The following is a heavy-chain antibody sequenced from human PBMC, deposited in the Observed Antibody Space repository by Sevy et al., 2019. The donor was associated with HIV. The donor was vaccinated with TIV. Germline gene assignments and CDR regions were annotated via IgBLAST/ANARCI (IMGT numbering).Heavy chain of an antibody. CDR3: ARETVSGYNL. D-gene: IGHD5-12*01. CDR2: IYAGGNT. J-gene: IGHJ4*02. CDR1: GFPVRSNY. Sequence: GESLKISCAVSGFPVRSNYISWVRQAPGKGLEWVSTIYAGGNTYYADSVKGRFSISTDNSKNIVYLQINSLRGEDTAVYYCARETVSGYNLWGQGTLVTVSS. V-gene: IGHV3-53*01.